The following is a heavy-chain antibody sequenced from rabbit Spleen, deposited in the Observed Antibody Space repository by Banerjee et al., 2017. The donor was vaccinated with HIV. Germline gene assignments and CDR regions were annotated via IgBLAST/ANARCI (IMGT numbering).Heavy chain of an antibody. CDR2: INGVTGKA. Sequence: QSLEESGGGLVQPEGSLTLTCKASGVSLNDKDVMCWVRQAPGKGLEWIACINGVTGKAVYASWAKGRFTFSKTSSTTVTLQVTSLTAADTATYFCARDTGSSFSSYGMDLWGPGTLVTVS. J-gene: IGHJ6*01. CDR1: GVSLNDKDV. V-gene: IGHV1S40*01. CDR3: ARDTGSSFSSYGMDL. D-gene: IGHD8-1*01.